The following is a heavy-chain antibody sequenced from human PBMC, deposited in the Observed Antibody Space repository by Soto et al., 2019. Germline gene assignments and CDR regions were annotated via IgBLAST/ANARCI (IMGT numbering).Heavy chain of an antibody. V-gene: IGHV1-18*01. CDR1: GSTFTRFG. D-gene: IGHD3-22*01. CDR3: SSAGYYDSSAYYREPDYYYYYGMDV. CDR2: INTYNGNA. J-gene: IGHJ6*02. Sequence: APVPVSCKASGSTFTRFGISWVRQAPGQGPEWMGWINTYNGNAKYAQKFQGRVTMATDTSTSTAYLVLRSLRSDDTAVYYCSSAGYYDSSAYYREPDYYYYYGMDVWGQGTTVTVSS.